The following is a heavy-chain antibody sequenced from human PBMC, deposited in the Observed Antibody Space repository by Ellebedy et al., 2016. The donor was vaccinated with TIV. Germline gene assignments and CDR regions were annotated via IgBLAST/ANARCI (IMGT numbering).Heavy chain of an antibody. J-gene: IGHJ4*02. D-gene: IGHD5-12*01. Sequence: PGGSLRLSCAASGFTFSDYYMSWIRQAPGKGLEWVSYISSSSSYTNYADSVKGRFTISRDNAKDSLYLQMNSLRAEDTAVYYCARQYSGYDDYWGQGTLVTVSS. CDR1: GFTFSDYY. CDR2: ISSSSSYT. CDR3: ARQYSGYDDY. V-gene: IGHV3-11*06.